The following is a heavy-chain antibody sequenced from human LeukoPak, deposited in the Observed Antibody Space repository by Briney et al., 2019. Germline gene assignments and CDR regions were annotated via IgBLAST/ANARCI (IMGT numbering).Heavy chain of an antibody. Sequence: SGTLSLTCTVSGHSISRYYWSWIRQPPGKGLEGFGYSSFSGTTNFSPCLRSRVTISIDTARNQSALKVKSLTAGDTALYYCAGEWGFPGGSSNVFDLGGEGTMVAVS. V-gene: IGHV4-59*01. CDR1: GHSISRYY. J-gene: IGHJ3*01. CDR3: AGEWGFPGGSSNVFDL. D-gene: IGHD1-26*01. CDR2: SSFSGTT.